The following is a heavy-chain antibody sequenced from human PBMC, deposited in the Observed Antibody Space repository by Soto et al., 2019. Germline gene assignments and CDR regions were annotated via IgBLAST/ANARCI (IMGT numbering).Heavy chain of an antibody. V-gene: IGHV3-30-3*01. CDR3: VRDVASRIPLVAFDL. D-gene: IGHD3-16*01. Sequence: QVQLVESGGGVVQPGMSLRLSCAASGFTFSGYHMHWVREATGKGLEWVAVISYDGSNKFYADSVRGRFTISRDNSKNRLYLQMNSLRAQDTPLYYCVRDVASRIPLVAFDLWGQAPMLTVSS. CDR1: GFTFSGYH. CDR2: ISYDGSNK. J-gene: IGHJ3*01.